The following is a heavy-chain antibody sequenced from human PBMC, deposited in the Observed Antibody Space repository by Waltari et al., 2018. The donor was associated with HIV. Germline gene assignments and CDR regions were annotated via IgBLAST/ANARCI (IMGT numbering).Heavy chain of an antibody. D-gene: IGHD5-18*01. V-gene: IGHV3-74*01. CDR1: GLNFRSYG. J-gene: IGHJ4*02. CDR2: MKFSDRDT. Sequence: EVQLVESGGRLVHPGASLRLSCGALGLNFRSYGRHWVRQAHGKGLEWFSLMKFSDRDTFYADSVKGRFTISRDNARNTAYLQMTNLRVEDTAVYYCTSLTTRGDFYDIWGQGTLVTVSS. CDR3: TSLTTRGDFYDI.